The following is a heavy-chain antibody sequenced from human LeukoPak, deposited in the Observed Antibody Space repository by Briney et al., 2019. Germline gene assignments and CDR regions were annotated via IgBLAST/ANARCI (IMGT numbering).Heavy chain of an antibody. CDR3: ARGGATEDLFDY. Sequence: ASVKVSCKASGYTFTNYYMHWVRQAPGQGLEYMGILDPSAGDTNYAQKLQGRVTMTTDTSTSTAYMELRSLRSDDTAVYYCARGGATEDLFDYWGQGTLVTVSS. CDR2: LDPSAGDT. CDR1: GYTFTNYY. V-gene: IGHV1-46*01. J-gene: IGHJ4*02. D-gene: IGHD1-26*01.